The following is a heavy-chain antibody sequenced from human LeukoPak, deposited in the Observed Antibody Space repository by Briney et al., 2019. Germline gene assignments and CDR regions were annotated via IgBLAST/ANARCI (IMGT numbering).Heavy chain of an antibody. CDR3: ARVDSMDYYDSSGYSYFQH. J-gene: IGHJ1*01. CDR2: IIPILGIA. V-gene: IGHV1-69*04. D-gene: IGHD3-22*01. CDR1: GGTFISYA. Sequence: ASVKVSCKASGGTFISYAISWVRQAPGQGLEWMGRIIPILGIANYAQKFQGRVTITADKSTSTAYMELSSLRSEDTAVYYCARVDSMDYYDSSGYSYFQHWGQGTLVAVSS.